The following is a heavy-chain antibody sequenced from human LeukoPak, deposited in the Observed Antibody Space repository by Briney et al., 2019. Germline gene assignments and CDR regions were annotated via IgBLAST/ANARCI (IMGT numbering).Heavy chain of an antibody. Sequence: GASVKVSCKSSGYTFTGYYIHWVRQAPGQGLEWMDWINPNSGVTKCAQKFQGRVAITRDTSITTAYMDLSGLTSDDTAVYYCARDRYGDGFAHFDYWGQGALVTVSS. D-gene: IGHD5-24*01. CDR3: ARDRYGDGFAHFDY. CDR2: INPNSGVT. V-gene: IGHV1-2*02. J-gene: IGHJ4*02. CDR1: GYTFTGYY.